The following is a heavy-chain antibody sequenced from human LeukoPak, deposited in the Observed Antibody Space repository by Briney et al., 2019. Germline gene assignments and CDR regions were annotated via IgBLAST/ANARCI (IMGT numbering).Heavy chain of an antibody. CDR2: ISSSSSYI. J-gene: IGHJ4*02. CDR3: ARAPYSSSWIDY. D-gene: IGHD6-13*01. Sequence: GGSLRLSCAASGFTFSIYSMNWVRQAPGKGLEWVSSISSSSSYIYYADSVKGRFTISRDNAKNSLYLQMNSLRAEDTAVYYCARAPYSSSWIDYWGQGTLVTVSS. V-gene: IGHV3-21*04. CDR1: GFTFSIYS.